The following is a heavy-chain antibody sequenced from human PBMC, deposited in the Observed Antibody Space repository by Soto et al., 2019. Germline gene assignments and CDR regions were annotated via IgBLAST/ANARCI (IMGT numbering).Heavy chain of an antibody. J-gene: IGHJ6*03. CDR1: GGSISSSSYY. Sequence: SETLSLTCTVSGGSISSSSYYWGWIRQPPGKGLEWIGSIYYSGSTYYNPSLKSRVTISVDTSKNQFSLKLSSVTAADTAVYYCARLLGSPHVYYMDVWGKGTTVTVSS. CDR2: IYYSGST. D-gene: IGHD1-26*01. CDR3: ARLLGSPHVYYMDV. V-gene: IGHV4-39*07.